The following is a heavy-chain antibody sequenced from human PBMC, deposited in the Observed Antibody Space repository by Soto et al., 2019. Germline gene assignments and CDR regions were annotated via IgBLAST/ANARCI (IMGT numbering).Heavy chain of an antibody. Sequence: PSVKVSCRASGYTFTGYYMHWVRQAPGQGLEWMGWINPNSGGTNYAQKFQGRVTMTRDTSISTAYMELSRLRSDDTAVYYCAREYDSSGYSSYYYYGMDXWGQGTTVTVS. CDR3: AREYDSSGYSSYYYYGMDX. J-gene: IGHJ6*02. CDR1: GYTFTGYY. CDR2: INPNSGGT. V-gene: IGHV1-2*02. D-gene: IGHD3-22*01.